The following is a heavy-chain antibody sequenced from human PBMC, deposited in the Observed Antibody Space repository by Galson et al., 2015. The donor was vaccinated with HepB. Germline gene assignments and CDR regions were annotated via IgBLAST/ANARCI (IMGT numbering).Heavy chain of an antibody. CDR3: ISSRDGYRTFDY. D-gene: IGHD5-24*01. CDR1: GFTFSGSA. J-gene: IGHJ4*02. V-gene: IGHV3-73*01. Sequence: SLRLSCAASGFTFSGSAIHWVRQASGKGLEWVGRIRSKANSPATTYAASVKGRFTISRDDSSNTAYLQMSSLKTEDTAVYYCISSRDGYRTFDYWGQGTLVTVSS. CDR2: IRSKANSPAT.